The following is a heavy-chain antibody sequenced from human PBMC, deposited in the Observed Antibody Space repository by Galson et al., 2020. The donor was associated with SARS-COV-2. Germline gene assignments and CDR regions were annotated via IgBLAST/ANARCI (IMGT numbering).Heavy chain of an antibody. CDR3: ARGSPHTYYDFWSGYYTAGVNWFDP. Sequence: SETLSLTCTVSGGSISSYYWSWIRQPPGKGLEWIGYIYYSGSTNYNPSLKSRVTISVDTSKNQFSLKLSSVTAADTAVYYCARGSPHTYYDFWSGYYTAGVNWFDPWGQGTLVTVSS. CDR1: GGSISSYY. J-gene: IGHJ5*02. CDR2: IYYSGST. V-gene: IGHV4-59*01. D-gene: IGHD3-3*01.